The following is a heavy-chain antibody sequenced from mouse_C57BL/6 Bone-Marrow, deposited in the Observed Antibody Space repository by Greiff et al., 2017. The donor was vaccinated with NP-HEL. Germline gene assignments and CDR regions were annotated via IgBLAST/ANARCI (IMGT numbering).Heavy chain of an antibody. J-gene: IGHJ3*01. CDR2: LLLGGSYT. V-gene: IGHV5-6*01. Sequence: QLFSSVFSFFPPGGSLKLSCAASGFTFSSYGLSCVRPTPYPRLSFVATLLLGGSYTYYPDSVKGRFTISRDNAKNTLYLQMSSLKSEDTAMYYCASPYDYDVAWFAYWGQGTLVTVSA. CDR3: ASPYDYDVAWFAY. D-gene: IGHD2-4*01. CDR1: GFTFSSYG.